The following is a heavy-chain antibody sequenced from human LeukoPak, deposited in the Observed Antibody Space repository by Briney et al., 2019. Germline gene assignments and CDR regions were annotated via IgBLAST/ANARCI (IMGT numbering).Heavy chain of an antibody. CDR3: ARPHYYYDSSGYYLN. V-gene: IGHV3-74*01. D-gene: IGHD3-22*01. CDR2: INSDGSST. CDR1: GFSFSTFA. Sequence: GGSLRLSCAASGFSFSTFAMSWVRQAPGKGLVWVSRINSDGSSTSYADSVKGRFTISRDNAKNTLYLQMNSLRAEDTAVYYCARPHYYYDSSGYYLNWGQGTLVTVSS. J-gene: IGHJ4*02.